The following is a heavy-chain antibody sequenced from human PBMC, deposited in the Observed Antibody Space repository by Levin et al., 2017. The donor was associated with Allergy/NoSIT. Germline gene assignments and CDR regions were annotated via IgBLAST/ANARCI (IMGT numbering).Heavy chain of an antibody. Sequence: GGSLRLSCSASGFTFSSYAMHWVRQAPGKGLEYVSAISSNGGSTYYADSVKGRFTISRDNSKNTLYLQMSSLRAEDTAVYYCLRFTVTTDYYYYYMDVWGKGTTVTVSS. V-gene: IGHV3-64D*06. CDR1: GFTFSSYA. CDR2: ISSNGGST. J-gene: IGHJ6*03. D-gene: IGHD4-17*01. CDR3: LRFTVTTDYYYYYMDV.